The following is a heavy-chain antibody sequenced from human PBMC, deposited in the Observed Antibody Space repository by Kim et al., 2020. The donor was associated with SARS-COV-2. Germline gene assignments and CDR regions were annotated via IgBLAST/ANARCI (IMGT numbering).Heavy chain of an antibody. D-gene: IGHD2-15*01. J-gene: IGHJ6*02. V-gene: IGHV3-33*06. CDR1: GFTFSSYG. Sequence: GGSLRLSCAASGFTFSSYGMHWVRQAPGKGLEWVAVIWYDGSNKYYADSVKGRFTISRDNSKNTLYLQMNSLRAEDTAVYYCAKDTRYCSGGSCYVDYYYYGMDVWGQGTTVTVSS. CDR3: AKDTRYCSGGSCYVDYYYYGMDV. CDR2: IWYDGSNK.